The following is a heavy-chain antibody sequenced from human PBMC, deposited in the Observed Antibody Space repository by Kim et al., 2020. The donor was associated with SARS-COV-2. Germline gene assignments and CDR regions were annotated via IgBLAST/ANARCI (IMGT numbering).Heavy chain of an antibody. CDR1: GFSFSNNW. J-gene: IGHJ4*02. V-gene: IGHV3-74*01. CDR2: IDSDGGIT. Sequence: GGSLRLSCAASGFSFSNNWMYWVRQAPGVGLVWVSRIDSDGGITNYADSVKGRFIISRDNGKNTLYLQMKSLRAEDTAVYYCAKVGYDWSIDYWGQGTLVTVSS. CDR3: AKVGYDWSIDY. D-gene: IGHD3-9*01.